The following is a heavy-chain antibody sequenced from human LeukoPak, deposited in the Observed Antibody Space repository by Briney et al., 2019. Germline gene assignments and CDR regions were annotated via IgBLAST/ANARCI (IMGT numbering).Heavy chain of an antibody. CDR2: IYTSGST. Sequence: SETLSLTCTVSGGSISSYYWSWIRQPAGKGLEWIGRIYTSGSTNYNPSLKSRVTMSVDTSKNQFSLKLSSVTAADTAVYYCARAAHSTTIPNYYYYYYMDVWGKGTTVTVSS. D-gene: IGHD2-2*01. V-gene: IGHV4-4*07. CDR1: GGSISSYY. J-gene: IGHJ6*03. CDR3: ARAAHSTTIPNYYYYYYMDV.